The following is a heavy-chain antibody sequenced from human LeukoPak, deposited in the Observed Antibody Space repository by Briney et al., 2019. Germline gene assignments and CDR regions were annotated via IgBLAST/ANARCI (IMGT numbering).Heavy chain of an antibody. V-gene: IGHV4-61*02. Sequence: SETLSLTCTVSGGSISSGSYYWSWIRQPAGKGLEWIGRIYTSGSTNYNPSLKSRVTISVDTSKNQFSLKLSSVTAADTAVYYCARVYSGYGGRSHAFDIWGQGTMVTVSS. CDR3: ARVYSGYGGRSHAFDI. D-gene: IGHD5-12*01. CDR2: IYTSGST. J-gene: IGHJ3*02. CDR1: GGSISSGSYY.